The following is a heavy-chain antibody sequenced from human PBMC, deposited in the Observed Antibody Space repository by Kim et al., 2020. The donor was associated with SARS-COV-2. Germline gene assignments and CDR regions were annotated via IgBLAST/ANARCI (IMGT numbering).Heavy chain of an antibody. CDR3: AREGRWSTALDY. CDR2: VSASGST. CDR1: GDSMTNNTLY. V-gene: IGHV4-61*02. J-gene: IGHJ4*02. D-gene: IGHD2-21*02. Sequence: SETLSLTCSVSGDSMTNNTLYWSWIRQPAGKGLAWIGRVSASGSTNYKSSRRRRVTISLDTWKTEFSLKLNSATAADTAVYYCAREGRWSTALDYWGPGTLFTVSS.